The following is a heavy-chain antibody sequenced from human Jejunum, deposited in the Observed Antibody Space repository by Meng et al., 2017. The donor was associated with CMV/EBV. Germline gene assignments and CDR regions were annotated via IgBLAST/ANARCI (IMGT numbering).Heavy chain of an antibody. CDR3: ARTQDCTTTRCYTGFDP. J-gene: IGHJ5*02. D-gene: IGHD2-2*01. CDR2: IYYNGRT. V-gene: IGHV4-30-4*08. Sequence: SWVRQAPGKGLEWIWFIYYNGRTYYNPSLKSRLAISVDTSKNQFSLRLSSVTAADTAVYYCARTQDCTTTRCYTGFDPWGQGTLVTVSS.